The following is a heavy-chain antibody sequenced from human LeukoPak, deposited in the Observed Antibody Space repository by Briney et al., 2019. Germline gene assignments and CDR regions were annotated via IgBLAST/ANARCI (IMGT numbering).Heavy chain of an antibody. D-gene: IGHD6-19*01. J-gene: IGHJ4*02. CDR1: GFTFSSYA. V-gene: IGHV3-30*04. CDR2: ISYDGSNK. Sequence: GGSLRLSCAASGFTFSSYAMHWVRQAPGKGLDWVAVISYDGSNKYYADSVKGRFTISRGNSKNTLYLQMNSLRAEDTAVYYCARGRLWYSSGWPIFDYWGQGTLVTVSS. CDR3: ARGRLWYSSGWPIFDY.